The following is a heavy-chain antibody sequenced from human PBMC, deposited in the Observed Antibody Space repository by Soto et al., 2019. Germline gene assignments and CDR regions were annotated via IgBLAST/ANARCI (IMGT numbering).Heavy chain of an antibody. J-gene: IGHJ6*02. CDR1: GFTFSSCA. V-gene: IGHV3-21*01. CDR2: IGTRSDI. D-gene: IGHD2-21*02. CDR3: AREETAWPLAYGLDV. Sequence: PGGSLRLSCAASGFTFSSCAMHWVRQSPGKGLEWVSSIGTRSDIYYADSVKGRFTISRDNAKNSLSLQMNSLRAEDTGVYYCAREETAWPLAYGLDVWGQGTTVTVSS.